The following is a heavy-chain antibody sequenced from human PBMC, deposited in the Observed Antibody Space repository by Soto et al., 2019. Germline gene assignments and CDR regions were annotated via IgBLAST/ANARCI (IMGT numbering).Heavy chain of an antibody. Sequence: QVQLVQSGAEVKKPGASVKVSCKASGYTFTGYYMHWVRQAPGQGLEWMGWINPNSGGTNYAQKFQGRVTMTRDTSISTAYMELSRLRSDDTAVYYCARDYWGGSSGWYFDLWGRGTLVTVSS. V-gene: IGHV1-2*02. CDR2: INPNSGGT. CDR3: ARDYWGGSSGWYFDL. D-gene: IGHD6-6*01. J-gene: IGHJ2*01. CDR1: GYTFTGYY.